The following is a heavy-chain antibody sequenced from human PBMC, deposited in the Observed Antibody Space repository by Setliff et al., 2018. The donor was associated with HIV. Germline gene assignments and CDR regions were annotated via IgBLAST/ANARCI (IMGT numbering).Heavy chain of an antibody. Sequence: SLTCTVSGGSISTYYWSWIRQPPGKGLEWIGYIYYSGSSNHNPSLKSRVTISVDTSKNQFSLKLSSVTAADTAVYYCARGYPGIAVAGLTYYYYYYMDVWGKGTTVTVSS. V-gene: IGHV4-59*01. CDR3: ARGYPGIAVAGLTYYYYYYMDV. D-gene: IGHD6-19*01. CDR2: IYYSGSS. J-gene: IGHJ6*03. CDR1: GGSISTYY.